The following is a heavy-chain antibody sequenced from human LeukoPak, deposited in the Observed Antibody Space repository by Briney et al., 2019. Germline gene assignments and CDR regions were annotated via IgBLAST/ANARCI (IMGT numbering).Heavy chain of an antibody. J-gene: IGHJ4*02. CDR3: ARDWELSRDY. Sequence: GGSLRLSCAAPGFTFNTLWMSWVRQAPGKGLERVANINEGGSAEYYAEFVKGRFTISRDNAENSVHLQMNSLRAEDTAVYYCARDWELSRDYWGQGTLVTVSS. D-gene: IGHD1-7*01. CDR1: GFTFNTLW. CDR2: INEGGSAE. V-gene: IGHV3-7*01.